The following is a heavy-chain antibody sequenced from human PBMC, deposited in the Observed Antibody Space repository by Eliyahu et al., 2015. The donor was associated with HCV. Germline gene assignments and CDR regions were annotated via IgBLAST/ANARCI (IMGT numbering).Heavy chain of an antibody. Sequence: QVQVVQSAVEVTXPGASVXXPXKASGFXLTAYFMHWIRQAPGQGLGWMGWVNPRSGDTXYAQKFRGRVTMTRDTSISTAYMELSRVTSDDTAIYYCAREAGAEDAFDIWGQGTRVTVTS. D-gene: IGHD1-14*01. CDR2: VNPRSGDT. CDR3: AREAGAEDAFDI. CDR1: GFXLTAYF. J-gene: IGHJ3*02. V-gene: IGHV1-2*02.